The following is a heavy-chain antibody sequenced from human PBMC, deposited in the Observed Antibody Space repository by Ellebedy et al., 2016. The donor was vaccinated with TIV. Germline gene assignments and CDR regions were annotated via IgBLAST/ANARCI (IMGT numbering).Heavy chain of an antibody. J-gene: IGHJ4*02. D-gene: IGHD3-10*01. Sequence: ASVKVSCKPSGYSFTSYGVTWVRQAPGQGLEWMGWVSTYNGNTYHAEEVRGRVTMSTDTSTSTAYMELRSLRSDDTAMYYCAVIGGSGSYYKGGNFDYWGQGTLVTVSS. V-gene: IGHV1-18*01. CDR3: AVIGGSGSYYKGGNFDY. CDR2: VSTYNGNT. CDR1: GYSFTSYG.